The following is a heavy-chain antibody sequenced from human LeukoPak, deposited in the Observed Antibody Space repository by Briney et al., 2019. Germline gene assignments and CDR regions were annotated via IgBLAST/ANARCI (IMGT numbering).Heavy chain of an antibody. J-gene: IGHJ5*02. Sequence: AGSLRLSCAASGFTVSSWYMSWVRQAPGKGLEWVGVIYSGGGTHYDDSVKGRFTISRDNSKNFMYLQSISLRDEDTDVYDCARDLREKYSRPYYYHWGQGALVTVSS. CDR2: IYSGGGT. V-gene: IGHV3-53*01. D-gene: IGHD3-22*01. CDR3: ARDLREKYSRPYYYH. CDR1: GFTVSSWY.